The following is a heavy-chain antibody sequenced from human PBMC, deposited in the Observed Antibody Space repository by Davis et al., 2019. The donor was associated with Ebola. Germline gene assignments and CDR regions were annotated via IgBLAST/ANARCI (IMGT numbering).Heavy chain of an antibody. J-gene: IGHJ6*02. CDR2: INPSAGTT. D-gene: IGHD6-19*01. V-gene: IGHV1-46*01. CDR3: ARDEGAMVAVAPGYYHYGMDV. Sequence: AASVKVSCKASGYTFTSYYIHWVRQAPGQGLEWMGIINPSAGTTRYAQKFQGRVTMTRDTSTSTVYMELSSLRSEDTAAYYCARDEGAMVAVAPGYYHYGMDVWGQGTTVTVSS. CDR1: GYTFTSYY.